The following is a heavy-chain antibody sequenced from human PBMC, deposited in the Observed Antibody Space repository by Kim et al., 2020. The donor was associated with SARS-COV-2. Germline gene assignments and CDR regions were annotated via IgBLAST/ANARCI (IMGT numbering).Heavy chain of an antibody. J-gene: IGHJ4*02. V-gene: IGHV3-30*04. CDR3: AALAAAEDY. D-gene: IGHD6-13*01. CDR2: ISYDGSNK. Sequence: GGSLRLSCAASGFTFSSYAMHWVRQAPGKGLEWVAVISYDGSNKYYADSVKGRFTISRDNSKNTLYLQMNSLRAEDTAVYYCAALAAAEDYWGQGTLVTVSS. CDR1: GFTFSSYA.